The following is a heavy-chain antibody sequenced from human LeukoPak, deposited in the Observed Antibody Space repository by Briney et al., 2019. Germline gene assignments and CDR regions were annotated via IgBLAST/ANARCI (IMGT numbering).Heavy chain of an antibody. CDR1: GFTFSDYY. V-gene: IGHV3-23*01. J-gene: IGHJ6*03. CDR3: AKAARDSYYYYYMDV. D-gene: IGHD5-18*01. CDR2: LSAGGGST. Sequence: GGSLRLSCAASGFTFSDYYMSWVRQAPGKGLEWVSGLSAGGGSTYSAESVKGRFTSSRDNSKNILYLQMNSLRAEDTAVYYCAKAARDSYYYYYMDVWGKGTTVTISS.